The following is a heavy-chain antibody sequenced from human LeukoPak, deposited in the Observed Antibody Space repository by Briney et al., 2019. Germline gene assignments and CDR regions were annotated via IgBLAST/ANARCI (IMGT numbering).Heavy chain of an antibody. Sequence: PGGSLRLSCAASGFTFSTYWMHWVRQAPGKGLVGVAQINSDGSSTSYADSVKGRFTISRDNAKNTLCLQMISLRAEDTAVYYCGSLTVVAKDHWGQGTLVTVSS. D-gene: IGHD3-22*01. J-gene: IGHJ4*02. CDR3: GSLTVVAKDH. V-gene: IGHV3-74*01. CDR2: INSDGSST. CDR1: GFTFSTYW.